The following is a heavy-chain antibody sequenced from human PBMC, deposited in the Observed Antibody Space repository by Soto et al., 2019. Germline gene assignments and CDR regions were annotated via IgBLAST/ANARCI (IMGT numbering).Heavy chain of an antibody. V-gene: IGHV3-11*05. D-gene: IGHD1-1*01. CDR1: GFTFSDYY. J-gene: IGHJ5*02. CDR2: ISSSSSYT. CDR3: ARVSPLERRYSWFDP. Sequence: GGSLRLSCAASGFTFSDYYMSWIRQAPGKGLEWVSYISSSSSYTNYADSVKGRFTISRDNAKNSLYLQMNSLRAEDTAVYYCARVSPLERRYSWFDPWGQGTLVTVSS.